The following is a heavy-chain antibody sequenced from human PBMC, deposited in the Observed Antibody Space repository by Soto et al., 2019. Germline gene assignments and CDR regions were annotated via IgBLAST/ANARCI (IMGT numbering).Heavy chain of an antibody. V-gene: IGHV4-38-2*01. CDR2: IYHSGTT. D-gene: IGHD3-22*01. CDR1: GYSISSGYY. J-gene: IGHJ4*02. Sequence: PSETLSLTCAVSGYSISSGYYWGWIRQPPGKGLEWIGSIYHSGTTYDNPSLKSRVTISVDMSNNQFSLKLSSVTAADTAVYYCARLLYDSRGYYYFDYWGRGTLVTVSS. CDR3: ARLLYDSRGYYYFDY.